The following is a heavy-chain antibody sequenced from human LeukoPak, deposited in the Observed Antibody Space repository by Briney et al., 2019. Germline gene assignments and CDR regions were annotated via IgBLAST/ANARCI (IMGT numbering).Heavy chain of an antibody. D-gene: IGHD2-15*01. Sequence: ASVKVSCTASGYTFTSYGISWVRQAPGQGLEWMGWISAYNGNTNYAQKLQGRVTMTTDTSTSTAYMELRSLRSDDTAVYYCARDRRSGGSCQFDYWGQGTLVTVSS. J-gene: IGHJ4*02. CDR1: GYTFTSYG. V-gene: IGHV1-18*01. CDR3: ARDRRSGGSCQFDY. CDR2: ISAYNGNT.